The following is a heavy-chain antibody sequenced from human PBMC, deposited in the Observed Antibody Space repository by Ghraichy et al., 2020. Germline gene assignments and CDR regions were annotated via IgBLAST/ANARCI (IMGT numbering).Heavy chain of an antibody. CDR2: IDWDDDK. D-gene: IGHD2-2*01. CDR1: GFSLSTSGMC. Sequence: SGPTLVKPTQTLTLTCTFSGFSLSTSGMCVSWIRQPPGKALEWLARIDWDDDKYYSTSLKTRLTISKDTSKNQVVLTMTNMDPVDTATYYCARTLDCSSTSPVGYYYYYGMDVWGQGTTVTVSS. V-gene: IGHV2-70*11. CDR3: ARTLDCSSTSPVGYYYYYGMDV. J-gene: IGHJ6*02.